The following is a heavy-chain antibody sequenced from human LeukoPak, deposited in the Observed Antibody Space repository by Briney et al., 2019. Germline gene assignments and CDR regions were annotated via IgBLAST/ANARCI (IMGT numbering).Heavy chain of an antibody. D-gene: IGHD3-22*01. J-gene: IGHJ4*02. V-gene: IGHV1-2*02. Sequence: ASVKVSCKASGYTFTGYYMHWVRQAPGQGLEWMGWINPNSGGTNYAQKFQGRVTMTRDTSISTAYMGLSRLRSDDTAVYYCARDGYDSSGHRYYFGYWGQGTLVTVSS. CDR3: ARDGYDSSGHRYYFGY. CDR2: INPNSGGT. CDR1: GYTFTGYY.